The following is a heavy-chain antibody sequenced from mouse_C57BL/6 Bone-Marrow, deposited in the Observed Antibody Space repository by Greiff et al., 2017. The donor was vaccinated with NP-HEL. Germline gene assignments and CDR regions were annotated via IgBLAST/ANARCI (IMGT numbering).Heavy chain of an antibody. Sequence: VQLQQPGAELVRPGTSVKLSCKASGYTFTSYWMHWVKQRPGQGLEWIGVIDPSDSYTNYNQKFKGKATLTVDTSSSTAYMQLSSLTSEDSAVYCCARWGPWGQGTLVTVSA. D-gene: IGHD3-3*01. CDR2: IDPSDSYT. CDR1: GYTFTSYW. V-gene: IGHV1-59*01. J-gene: IGHJ3*01. CDR3: ARWGP.